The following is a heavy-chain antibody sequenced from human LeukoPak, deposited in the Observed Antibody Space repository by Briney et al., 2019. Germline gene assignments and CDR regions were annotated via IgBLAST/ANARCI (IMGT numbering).Heavy chain of an antibody. V-gene: IGHV3-30*02. CDR3: AKGVGGSANYCYMDV. Sequence: SCKVSGYTLTELSMHWVRQAPGKGLDWVAFIPYDGSNKYYADSVKGRFTISRDNSKNTLYLQMNSLRAEDTAVYYCAKGVGGSANYCYMDVWGKGTTVTVSS. D-gene: IGHD3-10*01. CDR2: IPYDGSNK. J-gene: IGHJ6*03. CDR1: GYTLTELS.